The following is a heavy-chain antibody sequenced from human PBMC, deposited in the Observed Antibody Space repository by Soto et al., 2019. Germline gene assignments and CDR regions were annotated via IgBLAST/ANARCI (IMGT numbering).Heavy chain of an antibody. CDR1: GYSFSNYW. CDR2: VFPGVSDT. CDR3: ARRRLYCSGGSGYGTNDLDF. D-gene: IGHD2-15*01. V-gene: IGHV5-51*01. J-gene: IGHJ4*02. Sequence: GESLKIYCQVSGYSFSNYWVAWVRQMPGKGLEWMGIVFPGVSDTTYSPSFRGHVTFSADQSISTAFLQWRSLKASDTAVYYCARRRLYCSGGSGYGTNDLDFWGQGTKVTVSS.